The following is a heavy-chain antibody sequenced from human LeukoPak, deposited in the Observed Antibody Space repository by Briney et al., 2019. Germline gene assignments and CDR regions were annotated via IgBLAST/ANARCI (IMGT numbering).Heavy chain of an antibody. J-gene: IGHJ5*02. Sequence: GGSLRLSCAASGFTFSGYSMSWVRQAPGKGLEWVSSISTTSSYIYYADSVKGRFTISRDNAKNSLWLQMDSLRAEDTAVYYCARGFLLWFGELPFDPWGQGTLVTVSS. CDR3: ARGFLLWFGELPFDP. CDR1: GFTFSGYS. CDR2: ISTTSSYI. V-gene: IGHV3-21*01. D-gene: IGHD3-10*01.